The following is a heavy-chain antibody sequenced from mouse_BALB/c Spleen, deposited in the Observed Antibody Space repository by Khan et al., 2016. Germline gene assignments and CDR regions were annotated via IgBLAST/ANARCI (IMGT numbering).Heavy chain of an antibody. D-gene: IGHD1-1*02. CDR2: IDPANVNT. V-gene: IGHV14-3*02. CDR3: SDLVQY. Sequence: VRLQQSGAELVKPGASLKLSCTVPGFNIKDAYIHWVIQRPEQGLEWIGRIDPANVNTKYDPKFQGKATITADTSSNTAYLQLSSLTSEDTAVYYCSDLVQYWGQGTLVTVSA. J-gene: IGHJ3*01. CDR1: GFNIKDAY.